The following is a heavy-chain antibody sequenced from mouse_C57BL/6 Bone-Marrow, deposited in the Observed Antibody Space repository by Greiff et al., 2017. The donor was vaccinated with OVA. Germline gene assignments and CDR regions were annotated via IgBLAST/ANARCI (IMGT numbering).Heavy chain of an antibody. J-gene: IGHJ2*01. Sequence: EVQLQQSGAELVRPGASVKLSCTASGFNIKDDYMHWVKQRPEQGLEWIGWIDPENGDTEYASKFQGKATITADTSSNTAYLQLSSLTSEDTAVYYCTKDYHGRDYWGQGTTLTVSS. V-gene: IGHV14-4*01. CDR3: TKDYHGRDY. CDR2: IDPENGDT. CDR1: GFNIKDDY. D-gene: IGHD1-1*01.